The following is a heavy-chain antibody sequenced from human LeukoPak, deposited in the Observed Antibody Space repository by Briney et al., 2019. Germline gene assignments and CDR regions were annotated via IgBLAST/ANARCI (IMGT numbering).Heavy chain of an antibody. CDR2: IYYSGST. CDR3: ARGYDFWSGYLDY. Sequence: KPSETLSLTCTVSGGSISSYYWSWIRQPPGKGLEWIGYIYYSGSTNYNPSLKSRVTISVDTSKNQFSLKLSSVTAADTAVYYCARGYDFWSGYLDYWGQGTLVTVSS. D-gene: IGHD3-3*01. J-gene: IGHJ4*02. CDR1: GGSISSYY. V-gene: IGHV4-59*01.